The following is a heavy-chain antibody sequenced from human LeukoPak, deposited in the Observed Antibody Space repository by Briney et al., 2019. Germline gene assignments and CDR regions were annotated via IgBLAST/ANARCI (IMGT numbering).Heavy chain of an antibody. J-gene: IGHJ5*02. V-gene: IGHV4-34*01. D-gene: IGHD3-10*01. Sequence: SETLSLTCAVYGGSFSGYYWSWIRQPPGKGLEWIGEINHSGSTNYNPSLKNRVTISVDTSKNQFSLKLSSVTAADTAVYYCARAWATGVRGSLNWFDPWGQGTLVTVSS. CDR2: INHSGST. CDR1: GGSFSGYY. CDR3: ARAWATGVRGSLNWFDP.